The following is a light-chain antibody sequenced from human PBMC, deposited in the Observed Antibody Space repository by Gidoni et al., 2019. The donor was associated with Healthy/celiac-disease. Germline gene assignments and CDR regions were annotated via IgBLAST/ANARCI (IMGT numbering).Light chain of an antibody. V-gene: IGKV1-39*01. CDR2: AAS. CDR3: QQSYSTPLYT. J-gene: IGKJ2*01. Sequence: DIQMTQSPSSLSASVGDRVTITCLASQSISSYLNWYQQKPGKAPQLLLYAASSLQSGVPSRFSGSGSGTDFTLTISSLQPEDFATYYCQQSYSTPLYTFGQGTKLEIK. CDR1: QSISSY.